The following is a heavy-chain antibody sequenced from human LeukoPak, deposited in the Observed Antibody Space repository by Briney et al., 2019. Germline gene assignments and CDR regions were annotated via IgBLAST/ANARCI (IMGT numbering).Heavy chain of an antibody. CDR3: ATSSTLTTYAFDI. CDR2: MYQSRST. CDR1: GGSIRNYY. D-gene: IGHD4-17*01. V-gene: IGHV4-59*01. Sequence: SETLSLTCTVSGGSIRNYYWTRIRKTPGKGLDWIGYMYQSRSTNSSPSLKSRVTISIDTSMNNFSLKLRSVTAADTAVYYCATSSTLTTYAFDIWGPGSMVTVSS. J-gene: IGHJ3*02.